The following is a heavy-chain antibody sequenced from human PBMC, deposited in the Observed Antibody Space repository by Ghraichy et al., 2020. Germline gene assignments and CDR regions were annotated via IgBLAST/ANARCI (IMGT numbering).Heavy chain of an antibody. V-gene: IGHV3-7*01. J-gene: IGHJ4*02. CDR3: ATGDVGLD. D-gene: IGHD2-21*01. CDR1: GLTYTAYW. Sequence: GGSLRLSCTASGLTYTAYWMTWVRQAPGKGLEWVANIKKDGSEKYYVDSVKGRFTISKDNAKKSLYLQMNSLRVEDTAVYYCATGDVGLDWGQGTLVTVSS. CDR2: IKKDGSEK.